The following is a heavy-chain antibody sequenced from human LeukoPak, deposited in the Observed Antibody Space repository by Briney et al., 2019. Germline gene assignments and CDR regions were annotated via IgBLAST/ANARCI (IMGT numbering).Heavy chain of an antibody. J-gene: IGHJ4*02. V-gene: IGHV4-59*08. CDR3: AVPIPGYSYGYYY. CDR2: IYYSGST. Sequence: SETLSLTCTVSGGSISSYYWSWIRQPPGKGLEWIGYIYYSGSTNYNPSLKSRVTISVDTSKNQFSLKLSSVTAADTAVYCCAVPIPGYSYGYYYWGQGTLVTVSS. D-gene: IGHD5-18*01. CDR1: GGSISSYY.